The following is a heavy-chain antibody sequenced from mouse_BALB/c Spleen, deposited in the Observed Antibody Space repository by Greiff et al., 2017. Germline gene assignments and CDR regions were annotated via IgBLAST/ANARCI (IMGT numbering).Heavy chain of an antibody. J-gene: IGHJ4*01. V-gene: IGHV1-54*01. CDR2: INPGSGGT. CDR1: GYAFTNYL. D-gene: IGHD1-1*01. CDR3: ARRATVVEGAMDY. Sequence: VMLVESGAELVRPGTSVKVSCKASGYAFTNYLIEWVKQRPGQGLEWIGVINPGSGGTNYNEKFKGKATLTADKSSSTAYMQLSSLTSDDSAVYFCARRATVVEGAMDYWGQGTSVTVSS.